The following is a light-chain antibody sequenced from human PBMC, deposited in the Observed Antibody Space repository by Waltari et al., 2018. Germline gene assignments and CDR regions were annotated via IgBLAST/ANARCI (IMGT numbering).Light chain of an antibody. V-gene: IGKV1-6*01. CDR2: GAT. J-gene: IGKJ1*01. CDR3: LQDYDYPWT. Sequence: AIQMTQSPSSLSASVGDRVTITCRASQGIRNDLGWYQQKPGKAPKLLIYGATSLQGGVPSRFSGSGSCREFTLTINSLQPEDLATYYCLQDYDYPWTFGQGTKVEIK. CDR1: QGIRND.